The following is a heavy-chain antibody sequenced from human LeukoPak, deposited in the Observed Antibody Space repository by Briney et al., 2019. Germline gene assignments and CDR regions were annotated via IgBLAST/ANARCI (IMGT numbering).Heavy chain of an antibody. CDR1: GFTFSSYG. CDR3: AKGFFSGRATLDY. V-gene: IGHV3-23*01. J-gene: IGHJ4*02. CDR2: ISGSGGST. D-gene: IGHD1-26*01. Sequence: GGSLRLSCAASGFTFSSYGMSWVRQAPGKGLEWVSAISGSGGSTYYADSVKGRFTISRDNSKNTLYLQMNSLRAEDTAVYYCAKGFFSGRATLDYWGQGTLVTVSS.